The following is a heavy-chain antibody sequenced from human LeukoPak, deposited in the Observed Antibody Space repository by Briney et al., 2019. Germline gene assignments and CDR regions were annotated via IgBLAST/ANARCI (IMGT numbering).Heavy chain of an antibody. CDR2: IIPISATA. CDR3: ARGLQYQLLKALGYYYMDV. CDR1: GGTFTINA. J-gene: IGHJ6*03. V-gene: IGHV1-69*05. D-gene: IGHD2-2*01. Sequence: SVKVSCKASGGTFTINAIAWVRQAPGQGPEWMGGIIPISATANYAQKFQGRVTITTDESTSTAYMELSSLTSDDTAVYYCARGLQYQLLKALGYYYMDVWGEGTTVTVSS.